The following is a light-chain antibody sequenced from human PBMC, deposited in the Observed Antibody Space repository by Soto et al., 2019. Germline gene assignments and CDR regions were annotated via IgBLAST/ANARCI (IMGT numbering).Light chain of an antibody. V-gene: IGLV2-14*03. CDR2: DVS. J-gene: IGLJ1*01. Sequence: QSVLTQPASVSGSPGQSITISCTGTSSDVGGYNYVSWYQQHPGKAPKLMIFDVSDRPSGVSSRFSASKSGNTASLTISGLQAEDEADYYCCSYTSSSTPWVFGTATKVTVL. CDR3: CSYTSSSTPWV. CDR1: SSDVGGYNY.